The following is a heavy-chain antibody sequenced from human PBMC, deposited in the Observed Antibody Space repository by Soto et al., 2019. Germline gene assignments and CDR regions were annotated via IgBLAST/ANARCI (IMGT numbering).Heavy chain of an antibody. Sequence: GGSLRLSCAASGFTFSSCSMNWVRQAPGKGLEWLSYISYSGATMYYADSVKGRFTISRDNAKNSLYLQMNSLRAEDTAVYYCARTRPYLPTDWGQGTMVTVSS. CDR1: GFTFSSCS. CDR3: ARTRPYLPTD. V-gene: IGHV3-48*04. D-gene: IGHD1-26*01. CDR2: ISYSGATM. J-gene: IGHJ3*01.